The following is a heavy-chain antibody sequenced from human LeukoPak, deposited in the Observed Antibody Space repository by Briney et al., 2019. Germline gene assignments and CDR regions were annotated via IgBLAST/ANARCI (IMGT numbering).Heavy chain of an antibody. D-gene: IGHD2-15*01. CDR1: GYTFTSYD. Sequence: ASVKVSCKASGYTFTSYDINWVRQATGQGLEWMGWMNPNSGNTGYAQKFQGRVTMTRNTSISTAYMELSSLRSEDTAVYYCARRQRKAVAAARQGVFDYWGQGTLVTVSS. CDR3: ARRQRKAVAAARQGVFDY. J-gene: IGHJ4*02. CDR2: MNPNSGNT. V-gene: IGHV1-8*01.